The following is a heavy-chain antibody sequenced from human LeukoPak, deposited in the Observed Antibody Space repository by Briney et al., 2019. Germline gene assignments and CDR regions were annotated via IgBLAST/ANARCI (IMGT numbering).Heavy chain of an antibody. CDR2: ISWNSDYI. CDR1: GFIFDDFA. Sequence: GRSLRLSCAVSGFIFDDFAMHWVRQVPGKGLEWVSGISWNSDYIRYADSVKGRFTISRDNAKNSLNLQMTSLRPEDTALYFCVRDFDGDYDAFDMWGQATKVTVSS. J-gene: IGHJ3*02. V-gene: IGHV3-9*01. CDR3: VRDFDGDYDAFDM. D-gene: IGHD4-17*01.